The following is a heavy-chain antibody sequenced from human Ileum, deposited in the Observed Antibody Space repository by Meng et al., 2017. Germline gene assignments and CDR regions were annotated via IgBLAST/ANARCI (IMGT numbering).Heavy chain of an antibody. CDR3: ARDGRHWGESPFDP. J-gene: IGHJ5*02. Sequence: QVQLQESGPGLVKSSETLSLTCTLSGVSLSNTVYVWGWIRQSPGKGLEWLGSVQNSGSTAYNPSLKSRVTVSLDTSKNQFSLKLTSVTAADTAVYFCARDGRHWGESPFDPWGQGTLVTVSS. D-gene: IGHD7-27*01. V-gene: IGHV4-39*07. CDR1: GVSLSNTVYV. CDR2: VQNSGST.